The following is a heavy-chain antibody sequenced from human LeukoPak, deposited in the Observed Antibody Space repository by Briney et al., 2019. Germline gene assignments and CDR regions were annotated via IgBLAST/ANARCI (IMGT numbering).Heavy chain of an antibody. Sequence: SETLSLTCTVSGGSISGYYWSWIRQPPGKGLEWIGEINHSGSTNYNPSLKSRVTISVDTSKNQFSLKLSSVTAADTAVYYCARFHCSGGSCYSSNWFDPWGQGTLVTVSS. CDR3: ARFHCSGGSCYSSNWFDP. D-gene: IGHD2-15*01. CDR2: INHSGST. CDR1: GGSISGYY. J-gene: IGHJ5*02. V-gene: IGHV4-34*01.